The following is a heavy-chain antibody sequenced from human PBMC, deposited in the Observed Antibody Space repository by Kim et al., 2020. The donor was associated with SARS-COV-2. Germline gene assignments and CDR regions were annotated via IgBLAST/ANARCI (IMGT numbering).Heavy chain of an antibody. J-gene: IGHJ6*02. Sequence: SETLSLTCAVYGGSFSGYYWSWIRQPPGKGLEWIGEINHSGSTNYNPSLKSRVTISVDTSKNQFSLKLSSVTAADTAVYYCARGRGGRYYYYYYGMDVWGQGTTVTVSS. V-gene: IGHV4-34*01. CDR1: GGSFSGYY. D-gene: IGHD1-26*01. CDR2: INHSGST. CDR3: ARGRGGRYYYYYYGMDV.